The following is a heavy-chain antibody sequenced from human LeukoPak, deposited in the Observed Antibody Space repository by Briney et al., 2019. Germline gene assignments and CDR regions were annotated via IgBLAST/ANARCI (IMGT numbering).Heavy chain of an antibody. J-gene: IGHJ5*02. V-gene: IGHV3-23*01. CDR2: ISGSGGST. CDR3: ARGGGYVNWFDH. CDR1: GFTFSSYA. D-gene: IGHD2-15*01. Sequence: PGGSLRLSCAASGFTFSSYAMSWVRQAPGKGLEWVSAISGSGGSTYYADSVKGRFTISRDNSKNTLYLQMNSLRAEDTAVYYCARGGGYVNWFDHWGQGTLVTVSS.